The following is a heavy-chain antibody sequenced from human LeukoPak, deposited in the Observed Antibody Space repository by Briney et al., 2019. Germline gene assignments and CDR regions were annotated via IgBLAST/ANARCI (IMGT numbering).Heavy chain of an antibody. CDR3: ASPPTSSGSYYDDAFDI. D-gene: IGHD1-26*01. CDR2: IYHSGST. J-gene: IGHJ3*02. V-gene: IGHV4-38-2*01. Sequence: SETLSLTCAVSGYSISSGYYWVWIRQPPGKGLEWIGSIYHSGSTYYNPSLKSRVTISVDTSKNQFSLKLSSVTAADTAVYYCASPPTSSGSYYDDAFDIWGQGTVVTVSS. CDR1: GYSISSGYY.